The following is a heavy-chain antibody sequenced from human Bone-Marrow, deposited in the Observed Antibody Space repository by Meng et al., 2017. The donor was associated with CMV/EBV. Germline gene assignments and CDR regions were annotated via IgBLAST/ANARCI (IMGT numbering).Heavy chain of an antibody. V-gene: IGHV3-30*02. CDR1: GFTFSSYG. D-gene: IGHD3-3*01. Sequence: GESLKISCAASGFTFSSYGMHWVRQAPGKGLEWVAFIRYDGSNKYFADSVRGRFTISRDNSKNTLYLQMNSLRAEDTAIYYCAKGVFWSGYYTGNWFDPWGQGTLVTVSS. J-gene: IGHJ5*02. CDR3: AKGVFWSGYYTGNWFDP. CDR2: IRYDGSNK.